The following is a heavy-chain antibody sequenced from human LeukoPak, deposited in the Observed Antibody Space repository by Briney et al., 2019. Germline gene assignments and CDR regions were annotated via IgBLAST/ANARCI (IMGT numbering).Heavy chain of an antibody. CDR1: GYTFTSYY. J-gene: IGHJ4*02. CDR3: ARSQPSEITFGGVIGFDY. Sequence: GASVKVSCKASGYTFTSYYMHWVRQAPGQGLEWMGIINPSGGSTSYAQKFQGRVTVTRDTSTSTVYMELSSLRSEDTAVYYCARSQPSEITFGGVIGFDYWGQGTLVTVSS. CDR2: INPSGGST. V-gene: IGHV1-46*01. D-gene: IGHD3-16*02.